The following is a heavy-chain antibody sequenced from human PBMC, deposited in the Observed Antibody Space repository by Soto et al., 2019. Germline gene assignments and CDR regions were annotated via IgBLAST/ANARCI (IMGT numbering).Heavy chain of an antibody. V-gene: IGHV3-48*02. D-gene: IGHD2-21*01. CDR3: AGDRNGGAFDY. J-gene: IGHJ4*02. CDR2: ITFNSETI. Sequence: GGSLRLSCAASAFTFSDYAMNWVRQAPGRGLEWLSFITFNSETIYYADSVKGRFTISRDNAENSLFLQMSSLRDEDTAVYYCAGDRNGGAFDYWGQGVLVTVSS. CDR1: AFTFSDYA.